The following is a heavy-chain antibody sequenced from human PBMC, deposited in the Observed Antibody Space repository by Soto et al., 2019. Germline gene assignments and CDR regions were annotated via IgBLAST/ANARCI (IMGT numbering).Heavy chain of an antibody. CDR1: GFTFSSYG. J-gene: IGHJ4*02. D-gene: IGHD2-21*01. V-gene: IGHV3-33*01. CDR2: IWYDGSNK. Sequence: GGSLRLSCAASGFTFSSYGMHWVRQAPGKGLEWVAVIWYDGSNKYYADSVKGRFTISRDNSKNTLYLQMNSLRAEDTAVYYCARSIPNRNLLFDYWGQGTLVTVSS. CDR3: ARSIPNRNLLFDY.